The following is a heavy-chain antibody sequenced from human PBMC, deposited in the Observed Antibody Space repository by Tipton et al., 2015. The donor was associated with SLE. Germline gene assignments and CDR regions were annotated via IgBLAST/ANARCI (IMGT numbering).Heavy chain of an antibody. V-gene: IGHV4-59*11. CDR2: IYYSGST. CDR1: GGSISNLY. D-gene: IGHD5/OR15-5a*01. CDR3: ARGRAVPSVFDY. J-gene: IGHJ4*02. Sequence: TLSLTCNVSGGSISNLYWSWIRQPPGKGLEWIGYIYYSGSTNYNPSLKSRVTISVDTSKNQFSLKLNSVTAADTAVYYCARGRAVPSVFDYWGQGTLVTVSS.